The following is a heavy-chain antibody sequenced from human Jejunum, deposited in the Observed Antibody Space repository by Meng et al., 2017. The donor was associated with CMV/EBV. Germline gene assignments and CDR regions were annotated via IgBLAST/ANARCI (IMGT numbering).Heavy chain of an antibody. Sequence: GFIISNYGLHWVRQTPEKGLEWIGHIYHTGNNNYYPSLQKRVTTTADKYYNHSPLELSSGTGAETAVYYCARAQSYYILTGLGYWGQGTLVTVSS. D-gene: IGHD3-9*01. V-gene: IGHV4-4*02. J-gene: IGHJ4*02. CDR2: IYHTGNN. CDR3: ARAQSYYILTGLGY. CDR1: GFIISNYG.